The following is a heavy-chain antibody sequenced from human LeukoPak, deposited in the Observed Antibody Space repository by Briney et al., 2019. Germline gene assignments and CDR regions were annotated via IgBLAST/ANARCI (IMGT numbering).Heavy chain of an antibody. CDR2: IIPIFGTA. Sequence: ASVKVSCKASGGTFSSYAISWVRQAPGQGLEWMGGIIPIFGTANYAQKFQGRVTITADESTSTAYMELSSLRSEDTAVYYCARGRQGGNLYYFDYWGQGTLVTVSS. D-gene: IGHD3-16*01. J-gene: IGHJ4*02. CDR3: ARGRQGGNLYYFDY. V-gene: IGHV1-69*13. CDR1: GGTFSSYA.